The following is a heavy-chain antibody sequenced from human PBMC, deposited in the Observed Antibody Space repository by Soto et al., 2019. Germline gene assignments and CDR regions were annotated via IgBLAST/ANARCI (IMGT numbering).Heavy chain of an antibody. Sequence: GGSLGLACAASGFPFSSYSMNGDRQGPGKGLEWVSSGSSSSSYVYYADSVKGRFTISGDNFESTLDLQMNSLRGEDAAVYYCAKSEDGSSAYVGYFDYRGKGPRVTAAS. J-gene: IGHJ4*02. CDR3: AKSEDGSSAYVGYFDY. CDR1: GFPFSSYS. D-gene: IGHD3-22*01. V-gene: IGHV3-21*01. CDR2: GSSSSSYV.